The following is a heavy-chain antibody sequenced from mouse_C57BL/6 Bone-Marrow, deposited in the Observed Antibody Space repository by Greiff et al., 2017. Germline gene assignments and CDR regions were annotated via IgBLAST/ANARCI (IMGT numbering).Heavy chain of an antibody. Sequence: EVQLQQSGAELVKPGASVKLSCTASGFNFKDYYMNWVKQRTEQGLEWIGRIDPEDGDTKYAPKFQGKATRTADTSSNTAYLQLSSLTSEATAVYYSAYIVPPPECGWGQGTLVTVSA. V-gene: IGHV14-2*01. J-gene: IGHJ3*01. CDR3: AYIVPPPECG. CDR1: GFNFKDYY. D-gene: IGHD2-12*01. CDR2: IDPEDGDT.